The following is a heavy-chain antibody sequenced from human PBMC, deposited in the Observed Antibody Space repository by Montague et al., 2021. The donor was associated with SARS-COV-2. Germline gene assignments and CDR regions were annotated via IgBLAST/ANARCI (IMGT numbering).Heavy chain of an antibody. J-gene: IGHJ4*02. CDR3: ARGYDSSGYQY. Sequence: SRSLSWAASGFTLSTFWMTWVRQVPGKGLEWVANIKQDGSEKYYVDSVKGRFTISRDNAKNSLYLQLDSRRAEDTAVYYCARGYDSSGYQYWGQGTLVTVSS. CDR2: IKQDGSEK. D-gene: IGHD3-22*01. CDR1: GFTLSTFW. V-gene: IGHV3-7*05.